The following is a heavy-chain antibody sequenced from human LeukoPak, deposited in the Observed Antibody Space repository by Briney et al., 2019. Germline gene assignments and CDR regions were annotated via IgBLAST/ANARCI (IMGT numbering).Heavy chain of an antibody. CDR2: ITEDSSYI. CDR1: GFTFSFYT. Sequence: GGSLRLSCAASGFTFSFYTMNWVRQAPGKGLEWVSSITEDSSYIYYADSVKGRFTISRDNAKNSLYLQMNSLRAEDTAVYYCARGYHYYYMDVWGKGTTVTVSS. J-gene: IGHJ6*03. CDR3: ARGYHYYYMDV. V-gene: IGHV3-21*01.